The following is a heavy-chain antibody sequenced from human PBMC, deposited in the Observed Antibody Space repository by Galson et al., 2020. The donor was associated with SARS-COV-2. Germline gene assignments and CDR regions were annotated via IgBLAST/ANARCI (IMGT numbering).Heavy chain of an antibody. CDR2: ISGSGGST. CDR3: AKDLAFTVTRFDY. Sequence: GESLKISCAASGFTFSSYAMSWVRQAPGKGLEWVSAISGSGGSTYYADSVKGRFTISRDNSKNTLYLQMNSLRAEDTAVYYCAKDLAFTVTRFDYWGQGTLVTVSS. CDR1: GFTFSSYA. V-gene: IGHV3-23*01. D-gene: IGHD4-17*01. J-gene: IGHJ4*02.